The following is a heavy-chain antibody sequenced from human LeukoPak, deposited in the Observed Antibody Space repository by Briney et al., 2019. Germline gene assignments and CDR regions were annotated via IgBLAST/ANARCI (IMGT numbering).Heavy chain of an antibody. CDR1: GFTFSSYA. D-gene: IGHD3-22*01. J-gene: IGHJ4*02. CDR2: ISGSGGST. Sequence: GGSLRLSCAASGFTFSSYAMSWVRQAPGKGLEWVSAISGSGGSTYYADSVKGRFTISRDNSKNTLYLQMNSLRAEDTAVYYCAKDLVVWDSSGLALDYWGQGTLVTVSS. V-gene: IGHV3-23*01. CDR3: AKDLVVWDSSGLALDY.